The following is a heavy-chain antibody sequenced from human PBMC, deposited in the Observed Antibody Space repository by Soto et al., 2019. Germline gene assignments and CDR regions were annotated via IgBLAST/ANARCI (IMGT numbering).Heavy chain of an antibody. Sequence: SETLSLTCTVSGASINSGDYYWSWIRQPPGKGLEWIGYIYYSGSIYHNPSLKSRVIISVDMPKNQFSLKLKSVTAADTAVYYCARARYESSGYYYFDYWGQGTLVTVSS. D-gene: IGHD3-22*01. CDR3: ARARYESSGYYYFDY. V-gene: IGHV4-30-4*02. J-gene: IGHJ4*02. CDR2: IYYSGSI. CDR1: GASINSGDYY.